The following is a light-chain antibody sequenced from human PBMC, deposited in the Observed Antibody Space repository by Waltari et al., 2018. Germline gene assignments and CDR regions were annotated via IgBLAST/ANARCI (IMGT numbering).Light chain of an antibody. CDR2: DVN. J-gene: IGLJ3*02. V-gene: IGLV2-11*01. CDR3: LAYAGSPGV. Sequence: QSALTQPRSVSGSPGQSVAISCTGTSSDVGAHNHVSWYQQHPGKAPKVIIHDVNNRPSGVPDRCSGCRSSSTASLTISGLQAEDEADYYCLAYAGSPGVFGGGTKLTVL. CDR1: SSDVGAHNH.